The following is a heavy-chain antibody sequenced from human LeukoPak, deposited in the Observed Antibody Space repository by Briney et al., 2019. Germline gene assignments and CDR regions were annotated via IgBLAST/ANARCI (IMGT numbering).Heavy chain of an antibody. CDR1: GYTLTELS. V-gene: IGHV1-24*01. CDR2: FDPEDGET. J-gene: IGHJ4*02. Sequence: ASVKVSCKVSGYTLTELSMHWVRQAPGKGLEWMGGFDPEDGETIYAQKFQGRVTMTRDTSTSTVYMELSSLRSEDTAVYYCAREVGVSSDYWGQGTLVTVSS. CDR3: AREVGVSSDY.